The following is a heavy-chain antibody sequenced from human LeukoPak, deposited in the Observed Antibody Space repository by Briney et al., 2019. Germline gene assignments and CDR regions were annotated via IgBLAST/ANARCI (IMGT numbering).Heavy chain of an antibody. CDR1: GLTVSSNS. CDR3: AKIMWLQWFDY. V-gene: IGHV3-53*01. J-gene: IGHJ4*02. CDR2: IYSDNT. Sequence: GGSLRLSCTVSGLTVSSNSMSWARQAPGKGLEWVSFIYSDNTHYSDSVKGRFTISRDNSKNTLYLQMNSLRAEDTAVYYCAKIMWLQWFDYWGQGTLVTVSS. D-gene: IGHD5-24*01.